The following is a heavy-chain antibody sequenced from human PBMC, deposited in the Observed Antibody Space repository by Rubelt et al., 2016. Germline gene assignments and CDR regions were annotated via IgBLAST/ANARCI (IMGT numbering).Heavy chain of an antibody. CDR2: ISWNSGSI. D-gene: IGHD1-26*01. Sequence: AMHWVRQAPGKGLEWVLGISWNSGSIGYADSVKGRFTISRDNAKNSLYLQMNSLRAEDTALYYCAKGRGGSYLGYWGQGTLVTVSS. CDR1: A. CDR3: AKGRGGSYLGY. V-gene: IGHV3-9*01. J-gene: IGHJ4*02.